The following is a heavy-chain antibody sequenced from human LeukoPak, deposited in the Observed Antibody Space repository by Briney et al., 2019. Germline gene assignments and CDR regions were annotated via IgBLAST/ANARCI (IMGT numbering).Heavy chain of an antibody. J-gene: IGHJ4*02. CDR3: AREMNRLWELSWDY. D-gene: IGHD3-16*02. Sequence: ASVKVSCKASGYTFTGYYMHWVRQAPGQGLEWMGRINPNSGGTNYAQKFQGRVTMTRDTSISTAYMELSRLRSDDTAVYYCAREMNRLWELSWDYWGQGTLVTVSS. V-gene: IGHV1-2*06. CDR1: GYTFTGYY. CDR2: INPNSGGT.